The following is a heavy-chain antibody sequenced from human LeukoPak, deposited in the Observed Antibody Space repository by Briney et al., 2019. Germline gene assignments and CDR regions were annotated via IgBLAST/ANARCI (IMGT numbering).Heavy chain of an antibody. D-gene: IGHD3-10*01. CDR3: AREGLNMVRGIIPKEAWGWFDP. Sequence: SEALSLTCTVSGGSISSYYWSWIRQPPGKGLEWIGYIYYSGSTNYNPSLKSRVTISVDTSKNQFSLKLSSVTAADTAVYYCAREGLNMVRGIIPKEAWGWFDPWGQGTLVTVSS. CDR1: GGSISSYY. CDR2: IYYSGST. J-gene: IGHJ5*02. V-gene: IGHV4-59*12.